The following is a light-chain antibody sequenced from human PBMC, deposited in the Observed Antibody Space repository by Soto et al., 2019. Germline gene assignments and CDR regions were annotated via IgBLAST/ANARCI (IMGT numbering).Light chain of an antibody. CDR1: SSNIGDNY. V-gene: IGLV1-51*01. J-gene: IGLJ2*01. CDR3: GTWDSNLSAVV. Sequence: QSALTQPPSVSAAPGQKVTISCSGSSSNIGDNYVSWYQQLPGTAPKLLIYDNYKRPSGIPDRFSGSKSGTSATLGITGLQTGDEADYYCGTWDSNLSAVVFGGGTKVTVL. CDR2: DNY.